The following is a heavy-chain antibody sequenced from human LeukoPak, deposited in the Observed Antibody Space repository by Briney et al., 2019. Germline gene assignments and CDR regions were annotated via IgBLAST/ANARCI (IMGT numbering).Heavy chain of an antibody. CDR3: ARDSPGSGLQFDY. D-gene: IGHD3-10*01. J-gene: IGHJ4*02. V-gene: IGHV1-69*04. Sequence: ASVKVSCKASGGTFSSYAISWVRQAPGQGLEWMGRIIPILCIANYAQKLQGRVTITADKSTSTAYMELSSLRSEDTAVYYCARDSPGSGLQFDYWGQGTLVTVSS. CDR2: IIPILCIA. CDR1: GGTFSSYA.